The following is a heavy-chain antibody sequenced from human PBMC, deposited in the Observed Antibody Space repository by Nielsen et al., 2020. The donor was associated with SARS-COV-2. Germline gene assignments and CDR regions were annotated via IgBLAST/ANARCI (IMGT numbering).Heavy chain of an antibody. J-gene: IGHJ4*02. CDR3: ARPLSGSYFGSFDY. D-gene: IGHD1-26*01. CDR2: ISYDGSNK. Sequence: GGSLRLSCAASGFTFSSYAMHWVRQAPGKGLEWVAVISYDGSNKYYADSVKGRFTISRDNSKNTLYLQMNSLRAEDTAVYYCARPLSGSYFGSFDYWGQGTLVTVSS. CDR1: GFTFSSYA. V-gene: IGHV3-30-3*01.